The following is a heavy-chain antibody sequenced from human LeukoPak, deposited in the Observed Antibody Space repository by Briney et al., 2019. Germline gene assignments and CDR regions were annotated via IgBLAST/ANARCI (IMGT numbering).Heavy chain of an antibody. CDR3: AKAFQSRGYYLWAPFDY. V-gene: IGHV3-11*04. Sequence: GGSLRLSCAASGLTFGDYYMTWIRQAPGKGLEWLSFISSRGDSLYYADSVRGRFTISRDNAKNSLFLQMNSLRAEDTAMYYCAKAFQSRGYYLWAPFDYWGQGTLVTVSS. D-gene: IGHD3-22*01. CDR2: ISSRGDSL. J-gene: IGHJ4*02. CDR1: GLTFGDYY.